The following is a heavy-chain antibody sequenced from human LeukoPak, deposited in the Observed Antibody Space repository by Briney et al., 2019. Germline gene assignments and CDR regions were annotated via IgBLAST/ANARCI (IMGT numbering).Heavy chain of an antibody. CDR3: ARGGVVPAAIEIGFAY. V-gene: IGHV4-61*01. D-gene: IGHD2-2*02. Sequence: SETLSLTCTVSGGSVSSGSYYWRWIRQPPGKGLEWIGYIYYSGSTNYNPSLKSRVTISVDTSKNQFSLKLSSVTAADTAVYYCARGGVVPAAIEIGFAYWGQGTLVTVSS. CDR1: GGSVSSGSYY. J-gene: IGHJ4*02. CDR2: IYYSGST.